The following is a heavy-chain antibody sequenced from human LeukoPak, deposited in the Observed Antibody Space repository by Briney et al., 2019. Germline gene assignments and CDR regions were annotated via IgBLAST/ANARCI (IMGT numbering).Heavy chain of an antibody. CDR2: INPNSGGT. J-gene: IGHJ3*02. Sequence: RASVKVSCKASGYTFTGYYMHWVRQAPGQGLEWMGWINPNSGGTNYAQKFQGRVTMTRDTSISTAYMELSRLRSDDTAVYYCARVREDYGDYPLEGAFDIWGQGTMVTVSS. CDR1: GYTFTGYY. V-gene: IGHV1-2*02. CDR3: ARVREDYGDYPLEGAFDI. D-gene: IGHD4-17*01.